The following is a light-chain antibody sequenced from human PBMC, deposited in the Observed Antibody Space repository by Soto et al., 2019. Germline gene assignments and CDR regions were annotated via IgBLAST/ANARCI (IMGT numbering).Light chain of an antibody. J-gene: IGKJ4*01. CDR1: QSVSSN. CDR2: GAS. Sequence: EIVMTQSPATLSVSPGERATLSCRASQSVSSNLAWYQQKPGQAPRLLIYGASTRATGIPARVSGSGSGTEVTLTISSLQSEDFAVYYCQQYNNWPLTFGGGTKVDIK. V-gene: IGKV3-15*01. CDR3: QQYNNWPLT.